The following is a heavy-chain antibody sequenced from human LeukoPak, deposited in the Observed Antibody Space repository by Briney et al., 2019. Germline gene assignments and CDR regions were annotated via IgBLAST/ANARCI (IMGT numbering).Heavy chain of an antibody. J-gene: IGHJ3*01. Sequence: GGSLRLSCAASGFTFSSYWMSWVRQAPGKGLEWVANIKQDGSEKYYVDSVKGRFTISRDNGKKTLYLQMSSLRDEDTAVYFCVRDHDWAFDLWGQGTMVTVSS. CDR1: GFTFSSYW. CDR3: VRDHDWAFDL. CDR2: IKQDGSEK. D-gene: IGHD3-9*01. V-gene: IGHV3-7*01.